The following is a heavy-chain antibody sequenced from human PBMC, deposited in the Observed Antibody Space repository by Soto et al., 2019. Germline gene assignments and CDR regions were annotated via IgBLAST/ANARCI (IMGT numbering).Heavy chain of an antibody. Sequence: ASVKVSCKASGYIFKNFGIGWVRQAPGLGPAWVGWINVDNGNTKYAEKFQGRVTTTTDTSTNTAYMELTKLTSDDTAVYYCARFRYYFDNWGQGTLVTVSS. CDR2: INVDNGNT. V-gene: IGHV1-18*01. CDR1: GYIFKNFG. CDR3: ARFRYYFDN. J-gene: IGHJ4*02. D-gene: IGHD3-9*01.